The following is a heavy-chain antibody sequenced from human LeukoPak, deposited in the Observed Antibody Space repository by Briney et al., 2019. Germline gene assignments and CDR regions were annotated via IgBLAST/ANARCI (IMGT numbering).Heavy chain of an antibody. D-gene: IGHD2-2*01. Sequence: GGSLRLSCAASGFIFSNYAMNWVRQAPGKGLEWVLIISDTTYYADSVKGRFSISRDNSKSTLFLQMNNLRAEDTAVYYCAKVLNAMYFDLWGRGTLVTVSS. CDR1: GFIFSNYA. J-gene: IGHJ2*01. CDR2: ISDTT. CDR3: AKVLNAMYFDL. V-gene: IGHV3-23*01.